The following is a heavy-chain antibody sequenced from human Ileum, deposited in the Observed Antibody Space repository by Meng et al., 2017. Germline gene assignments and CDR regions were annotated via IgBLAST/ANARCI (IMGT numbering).Heavy chain of an antibody. CDR1: GDSVISGSYY. CDR3: TRDQTSNGWGSFDS. CDR2: INYSGTA. V-gene: IGHV4-61*01. J-gene: IGHJ4*02. Sequence: VVLQEAGPGRVRPSETLSLTCSVSGDSVISGSYYWNWIRQSAGKGLEWIGYINYSGTAYYNASLGSRVSMSIDTSKNQFSLKLTSVTAADTAVYYCTRDQTSNGWGSFDSWGQGTLVTVSS. D-gene: IGHD7-27*01.